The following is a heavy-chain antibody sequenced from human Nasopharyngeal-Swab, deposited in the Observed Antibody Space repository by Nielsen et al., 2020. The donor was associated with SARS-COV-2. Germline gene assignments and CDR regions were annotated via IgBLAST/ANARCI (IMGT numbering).Heavy chain of an antibody. V-gene: IGHV3-48*01. Sequence: ESLKISCAASGFTFSRHSMNWVRQAPGKVLEWVSHIDPSGNIYYADSVKGRFTISGDNAKNSLYLQMNSLRAEDTAVYYCARGSGITGDYRDSWGQGTLVTVSS. D-gene: IGHD4-17*01. CDR1: GFTFSRHS. CDR3: ARGSGITGDYRDS. J-gene: IGHJ4*02. CDR2: IDPSGNI.